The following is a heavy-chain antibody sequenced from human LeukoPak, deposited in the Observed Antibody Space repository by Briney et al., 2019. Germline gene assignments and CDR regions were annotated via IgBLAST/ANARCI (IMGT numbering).Heavy chain of an antibody. D-gene: IGHD1-26*01. CDR2: IYYRGST. J-gene: IGHJ4*02. CDR3: ARLSLWGAVDY. Sequence: PSETLSLTCTVSGGSISSSSYYWGWIRHPPGKGPEWIGSIYYRGSTYYNPSLKSRVTISVDTSKNQFSLKLSSVTAADTAVYYCARLSLWGAVDYWGQGTLVTVSS. V-gene: IGHV4-39*01. CDR1: GGSISSSSYY.